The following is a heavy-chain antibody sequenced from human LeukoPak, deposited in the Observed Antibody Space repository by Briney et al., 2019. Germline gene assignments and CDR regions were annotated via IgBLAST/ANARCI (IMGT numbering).Heavy chain of an antibody. V-gene: IGHV1-2*02. J-gene: IGHJ4*02. CDR1: GYTFTGYY. CDR2: INPNSGGT. CDR3: ARGAFRGSSSTGY. Sequence: ASVKVSCTASGYTFTGYYMHWVRQAPGQGLEWMGWINPNSGGTNYAQKFQGRVTMTRDTSISTAYMELSRLRSDDTAVYYCARGAFRGSSSTGYWGQGTLVTVSS. D-gene: IGHD5-12*01.